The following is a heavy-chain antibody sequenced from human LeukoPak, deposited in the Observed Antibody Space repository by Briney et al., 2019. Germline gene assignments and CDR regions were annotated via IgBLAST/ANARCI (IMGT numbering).Heavy chain of an antibody. D-gene: IGHD6-19*01. CDR2: IIPILGIA. CDR1: GGTFSSYA. V-gene: IGHV1-69*04. Sequence: SVKVSCKASGGTFSSYAISCVRQAPGQGLEWMGRIIPILGIANYAQKFQGRVTITADKSTSTAYMELSSLRSEDTAVYYCARDQGYSSGWPIDYWGQGTLVTVSS. J-gene: IGHJ4*02. CDR3: ARDQGYSSGWPIDY.